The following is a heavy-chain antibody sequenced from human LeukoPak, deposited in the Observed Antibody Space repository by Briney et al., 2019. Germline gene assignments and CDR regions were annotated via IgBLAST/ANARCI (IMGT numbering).Heavy chain of an antibody. Sequence: GGSLRLSCAASGFTVSSNYMSWVRQAPGKGLEWVSVIYSGGSTYYADSVKGRFTISRDNPKNTLYLQMNSLRAEDTAVYYCARVSLIAVAGNPRGTDAFDIWGQGTMVTVSS. D-gene: IGHD6-19*01. V-gene: IGHV3-66*01. CDR3: ARVSLIAVAGNPRGTDAFDI. CDR1: GFTVSSNY. J-gene: IGHJ3*02. CDR2: IYSGGST.